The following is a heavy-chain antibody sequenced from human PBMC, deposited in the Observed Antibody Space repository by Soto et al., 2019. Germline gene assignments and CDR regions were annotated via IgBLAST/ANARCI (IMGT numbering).Heavy chain of an antibody. D-gene: IGHD4-17*01. V-gene: IGHV4-31*03. Sequence: SETLSLTCTVSGGSISSGGYYWSWIRQHPGKGLEWIGYIYYSGSTYYNPSLKSRVTISVDTSKNQFSLKLSSVTAADTAVYYCARVGPGDTPDDAFDIWGQGTMVTVSS. CDR3: ARVGPGDTPDDAFDI. J-gene: IGHJ3*02. CDR2: IYYSGST. CDR1: GGSISSGGYY.